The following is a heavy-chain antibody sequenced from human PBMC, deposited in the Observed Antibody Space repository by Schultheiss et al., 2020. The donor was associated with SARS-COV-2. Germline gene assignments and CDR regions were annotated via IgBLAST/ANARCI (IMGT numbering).Heavy chain of an antibody. CDR3: AREWDYDRRGWYFDL. CDR1: GFIFSSYA. J-gene: IGHJ2*01. D-gene: IGHD3-22*01. V-gene: IGHV3-21*01. CDR2: ISSSSSYI. Sequence: GESLKISCAASGFIFSSYAMSWVRQAPGKGLEWVSSISSSSSYIFYADSVKGRFTISRDNAKNSLYLQMNSLRAEDTAVYYCAREWDYDRRGWYFDLWGRGTLVTVSS.